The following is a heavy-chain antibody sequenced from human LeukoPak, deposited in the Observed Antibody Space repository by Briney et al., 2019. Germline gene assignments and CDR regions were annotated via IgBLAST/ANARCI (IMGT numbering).Heavy chain of an antibody. CDR2: IIPIFGTA. J-gene: IGHJ2*01. CDR3: ARGGSGDGYNLHWYSDL. V-gene: IGHV1-69*05. D-gene: IGHD5-24*01. CDR1: GGYFCSYA. Sequence: SVKVFCKDCGGYFCSYAISGVRQALGEGRVWMGGIIPIFGTANYAQKFQGRVTITTAESTSTAYMELSTLRSEDTAVYYCARGGSGDGYNLHWYSDLWGRGTLVTVSS.